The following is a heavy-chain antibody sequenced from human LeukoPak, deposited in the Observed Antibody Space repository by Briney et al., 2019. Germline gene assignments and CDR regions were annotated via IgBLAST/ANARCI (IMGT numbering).Heavy chain of an antibody. D-gene: IGHD3-22*01. J-gene: IGHJ4*02. CDR3: ASRKPHQYYYDSSGYYSDY. V-gene: IGHV1-69*04. CDR2: IIPILGIA. CDR1: GGTFSSYA. Sequence: ASVKVSCKASGGTFSSYAISWVRQAPGQGLEWMGRIIPILGIANYAQKFQGRVTITADESTSTAYMELSSLRSEDTAVYYCASRKPHQYYYDSSGYYSDYWGQGTLVTVSS.